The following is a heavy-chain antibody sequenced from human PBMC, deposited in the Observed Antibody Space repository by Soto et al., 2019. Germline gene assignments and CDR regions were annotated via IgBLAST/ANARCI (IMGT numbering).Heavy chain of an antibody. J-gene: IGHJ5*02. V-gene: IGHV4-34*01. CDR1: GESFSCYY. CDR2: ISYSGGT. CDR3: AKIGGTTRGPWFDP. Sequence: PSETLSLTCALYGESFSCYYWNWIRPPPGKGLEWIGYISYSGGTYYNLSLKSRLTMSVDTSRNQFSLDLSFVTAVDTAVYYCAKIGGTTRGPWFDPWGQGTLVTVS. D-gene: IGHD1-7*01.